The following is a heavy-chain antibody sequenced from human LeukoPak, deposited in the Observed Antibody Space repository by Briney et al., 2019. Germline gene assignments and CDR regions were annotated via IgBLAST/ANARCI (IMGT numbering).Heavy chain of an antibody. CDR3: VRESGDYGSADMAGYYYYMDV. CDR1: GFSFTTYW. CDR2: IKQDGTEK. D-gene: IGHD3-10*01. V-gene: IGHV3-7*01. J-gene: IGHJ6*03. Sequence: GGSLRLSCAASGFSFTTYWMSWVRQAPGKGLEWVANIKQDGTEKHYVDSVKGRFTISRDNAKNTVFLQMNSLRADDTSVYYCVRESGDYGSADMAGYYYYMDVWAKGTTVTVSS.